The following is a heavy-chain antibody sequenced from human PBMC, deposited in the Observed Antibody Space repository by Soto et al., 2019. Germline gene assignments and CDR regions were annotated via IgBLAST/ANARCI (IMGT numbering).Heavy chain of an antibody. Sequence: GGSLRLSCAASGINFSRAWMSWVRQAPGKGLEWVGRIKSKFDGETIDYAAPVKGRFTISRDDSKNIVYLQMNSLNTEDTAVYYCATMGTSATGLYYFDYWGQGTLVTVSS. CDR3: ATMGTSATGLYYFDY. CDR2: IKSKFDGETI. D-gene: IGHD1-7*01. V-gene: IGHV3-15*01. CDR1: GINFSRAW. J-gene: IGHJ4*02.